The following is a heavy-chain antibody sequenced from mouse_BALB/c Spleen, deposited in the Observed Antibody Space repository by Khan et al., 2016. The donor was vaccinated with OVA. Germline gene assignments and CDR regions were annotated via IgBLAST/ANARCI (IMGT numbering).Heavy chain of an antibody. CDR1: GYTFTNYW. J-gene: IGHJ3*01. D-gene: IGHD2-3*01. CDR2: IYPSDSYT. V-gene: IGHV1-69*02. Sequence: VQLQQSGIELVRPGASVKLSCKASGYTFTNYWINWVKQRPGQGLEWIGNIYPSDSYTNYNQKFKDKATLTVDKSSSTAYMQLSSPTSEDSAVYYCTREGVDGSSRAYWGQGTLVTVSA. CDR3: TREGVDGSSRAY.